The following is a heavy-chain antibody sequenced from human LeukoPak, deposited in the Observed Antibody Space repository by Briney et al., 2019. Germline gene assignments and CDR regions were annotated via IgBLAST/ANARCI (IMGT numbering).Heavy chain of an antibody. J-gene: IGHJ4*02. CDR3: ARGPNCGGDCYFDY. D-gene: IGHD2-21*02. V-gene: IGHV1-69*13. Sequence: SVKVSCKASGGTFSSYAISWVRQAPGQGLEWMGGIIPIFGTANYAQKFQGRATITADESTSTAYMELSSLRSEDTAVYYCARGPNCGGDCYFDYWGQGTLVTVSS. CDR1: GGTFSSYA. CDR2: IIPIFGTA.